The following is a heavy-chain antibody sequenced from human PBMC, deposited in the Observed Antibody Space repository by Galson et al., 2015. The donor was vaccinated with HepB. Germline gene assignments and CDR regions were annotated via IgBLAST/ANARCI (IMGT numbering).Heavy chain of an antibody. CDR1: GGTFSSYA. Sequence: SVKVSCKASGGTFSSYAISWVRQAPGQGLEWMGGIIPIFGTANYAQKFQGRVTITADKSTSTAYMELSSLRSEDTAVYYCARDFHYYDSSGPTFDPWGQGTLVTVSS. V-gene: IGHV1-69*06. CDR2: IIPIFGTA. CDR3: ARDFHYYDSSGPTFDP. D-gene: IGHD3-22*01. J-gene: IGHJ5*02.